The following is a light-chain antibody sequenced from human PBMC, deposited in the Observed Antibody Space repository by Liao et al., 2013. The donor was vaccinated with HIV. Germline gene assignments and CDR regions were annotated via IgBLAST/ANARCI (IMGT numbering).Light chain of an antibody. CDR1: KIGGIKY. CDR2: QDS. Sequence: SYELTQPPSVSVSPGQTASITCSGDKIGGIKYACWYQQKPGQSPVLVIYQDSKRPSGIPERFSGSSSGTTVTLTISGVQAEDEADYYCQSADSSGTPYVVFGGGTKLTVL. CDR3: QSADSSGTPYVV. V-gene: IGLV3-25*03. J-gene: IGLJ2*01.